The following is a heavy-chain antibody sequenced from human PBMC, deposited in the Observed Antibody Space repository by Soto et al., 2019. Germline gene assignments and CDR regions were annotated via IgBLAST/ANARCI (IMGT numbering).Heavy chain of an antibody. CDR1: GFTFSSYE. Sequence: GGSLRLSCAASGFTFSSYEMNWVRQAPGKGLEWVSYISSSGSTIYYADSVKGRFTISRDNAKNSLYLQMNSLRAEDTAVYYCASGAKLLLASPQTSYYFGYWGQGTLVTVSS. CDR3: ASGAKLLLASPQTSYYFGY. CDR2: ISSSGSTI. V-gene: IGHV3-48*03. D-gene: IGHD1-7*01. J-gene: IGHJ4*02.